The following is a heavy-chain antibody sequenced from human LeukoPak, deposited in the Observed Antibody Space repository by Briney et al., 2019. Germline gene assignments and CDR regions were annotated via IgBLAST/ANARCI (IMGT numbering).Heavy chain of an antibody. V-gene: IGHV6-1*01. D-gene: IGHD2-15*01. Sequence: SQTLSHTCAISGDSVSSKSVAWNWIRQSPSRGIEWLGTTYYRSKWYNDYAVSVKSRITINPDTSKNQLSLQLNSVTPEDTAVYYCARGRNSAFDYWGQGTLVTVSS. CDR1: GDSVSSKSVA. J-gene: IGHJ4*02. CDR3: ARGRNSAFDY. CDR2: TYYRSKWYN.